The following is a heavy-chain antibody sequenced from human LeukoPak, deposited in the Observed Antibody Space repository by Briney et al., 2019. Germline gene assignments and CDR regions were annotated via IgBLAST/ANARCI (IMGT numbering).Heavy chain of an antibody. CDR3: ARDLGYSSSWTRWFDP. V-gene: IGHV3-23*01. CDR1: GFSLSSYA. CDR2: ISSSDDGT. Sequence: GGSLRLSCAASGFSLSSYAMSWVRQAPGKGLEWVSAISSSDDGTYHAGSVRGRFTISRDSSKNTLYLQMNSLRAEDTAVYYCARDLGYSSSWTRWFDPWGQGTLVTVSS. J-gene: IGHJ5*02. D-gene: IGHD6-13*01.